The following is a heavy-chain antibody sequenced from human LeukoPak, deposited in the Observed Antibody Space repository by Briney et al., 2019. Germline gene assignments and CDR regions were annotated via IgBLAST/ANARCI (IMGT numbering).Heavy chain of an antibody. J-gene: IGHJ4*02. CDR2: ISYDGSNK. V-gene: IGHV3-30*04. Sequence: PGGSLRLSCAASGFTFSSYAMHWVRQAPGKGLEWVAVISYDGSNKYYADSVKGRFTISKDNSKNTLYPQMNSLRAEDTAVYYCARATYLYGDYGYWGQGTLVTVSS. CDR3: ARATYLYGDYGY. CDR1: GFTFSSYA. D-gene: IGHD4-17*01.